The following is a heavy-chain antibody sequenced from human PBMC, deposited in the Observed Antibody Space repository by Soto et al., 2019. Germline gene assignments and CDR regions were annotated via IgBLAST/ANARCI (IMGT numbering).Heavy chain of an antibody. CDR3: ARRYGGNLDY. V-gene: IGHV4-59*08. CDR2: IYYSGST. D-gene: IGHD2-15*01. CDR1: GGSISSYY. Sequence: QVQLQESGPGLVKPSETLSLTCTVSGGSISSYYWSWIRQPPGKGLEWIGYIYYSGSTNYNPSLXSXAXIXXDTSKNQFSLTLSSVTAADTAVYYCARRYGGNLDYWGQGTLVTVSS. J-gene: IGHJ4*02.